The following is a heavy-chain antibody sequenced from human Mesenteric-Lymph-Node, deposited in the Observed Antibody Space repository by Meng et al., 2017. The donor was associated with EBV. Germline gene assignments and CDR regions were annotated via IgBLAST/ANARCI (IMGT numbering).Heavy chain of an antibody. D-gene: IGHD3-10*01. V-gene: IGHV4-4*03. CDR2: IYPSGSD. Sequence: PQQEQAPALVKPPGASSHPSAISAGSTLTDNWSSWVRQPPGQGLEWIGEIYPSGSDNYNPSLSRRVTMSVAKSKNQFSLKLTSVTAADTAVYYCAKVDGSGRTNWFDPWGQGTLVTVSS. J-gene: IGHJ5*02. CDR3: AKVDGSGRTNWFDP. CDR1: AGSTLTDNW.